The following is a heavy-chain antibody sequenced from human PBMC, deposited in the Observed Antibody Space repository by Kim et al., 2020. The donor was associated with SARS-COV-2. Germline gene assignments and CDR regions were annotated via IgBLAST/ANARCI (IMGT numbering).Heavy chain of an antibody. CDR3: AKALLLGDTNWFDP. V-gene: IGHV3-23*03. Sequence: ADSVNGRFTISRDNSKNTLYLQMNSLRAEDTAVYYCAKALLLGDTNWFDPWGQGTLVTVSS. J-gene: IGHJ5*02. D-gene: IGHD3-16*01.